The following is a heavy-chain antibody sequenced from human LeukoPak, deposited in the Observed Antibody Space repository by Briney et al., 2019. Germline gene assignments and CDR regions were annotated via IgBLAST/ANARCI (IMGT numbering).Heavy chain of an antibody. Sequence: ASVKVSCKASGYSFVGYGITWVRQAPGQGLEWMGWFNPENGNTNYAQKVQGRVTMTADTSTSTSYMELRSLRSDDTAVYYCARGQVSNVAAGLDYWGQGTLVTVSS. J-gene: IGHJ4*02. D-gene: IGHD2-8*01. CDR1: GYSFVGYG. CDR3: ARGQVSNVAAGLDY. CDR2: FNPENGNT. V-gene: IGHV1-18*01.